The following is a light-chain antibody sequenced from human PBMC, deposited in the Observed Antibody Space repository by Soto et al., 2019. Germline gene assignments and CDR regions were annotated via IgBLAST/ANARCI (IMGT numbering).Light chain of an antibody. Sequence: QSVLTQPASVSGSPGQSITISCTGTTNGVGGYKYVSWYQQHPGKAPKLMIYEVNNRASGVSNRFSGSKSGNTASLTISGLQAEDEADYFCSSYTSNDTLEVFGAGTKVTVL. CDR1: TNGVGGYKY. CDR2: EVN. J-gene: IGLJ1*01. V-gene: IGLV2-14*01. CDR3: SSYTSNDTLEV.